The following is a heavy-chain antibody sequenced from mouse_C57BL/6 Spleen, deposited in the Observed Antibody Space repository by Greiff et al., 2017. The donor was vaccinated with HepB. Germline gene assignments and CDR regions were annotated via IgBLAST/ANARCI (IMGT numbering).Heavy chain of an antibody. CDR2: IYPGDGDT. D-gene: IGHD2-3*01. Sequence: VQLQQSGPELVKPGASVKISCKASGYAFSSSWMNWVKQSPGKGLEWIGRIYPGDGDTNYNGKFKGQATLTADKSSSTAYMQLSSLTSEDSAVYYCASDGYYVDDWGPGTTLTVSS. V-gene: IGHV1-82*01. J-gene: IGHJ2*01. CDR1: GYAFSSSW. CDR3: ASDGYYVDD.